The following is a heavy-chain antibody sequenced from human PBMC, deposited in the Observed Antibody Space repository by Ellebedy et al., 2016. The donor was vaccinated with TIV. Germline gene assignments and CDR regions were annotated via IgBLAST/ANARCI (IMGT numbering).Heavy chain of an antibody. V-gene: IGHV3-30*04. Sequence: PGGSLRLSCEASGFIFSSYAMHWVRQAPGKGLESLAVISFDTNNKYYADSVKGRFTISRDNSKNALYLQMNSLRAEDTAVYYCARDPFAGGDSSYYYLDVWGKGTTVAVSS. D-gene: IGHD4-17*01. J-gene: IGHJ6*03. CDR2: ISFDTNNK. CDR1: GFIFSSYA. CDR3: ARDPFAGGDSSYYYLDV.